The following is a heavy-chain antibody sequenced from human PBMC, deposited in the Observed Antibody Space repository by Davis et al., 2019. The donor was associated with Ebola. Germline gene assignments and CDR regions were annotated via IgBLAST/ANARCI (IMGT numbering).Heavy chain of an antibody. CDR3: ASLRRTITGMDDGFDI. CDR1: GYDFTSYW. CDR2: IFPRDSDT. V-gene: IGHV5-51*01. D-gene: IGHD2-8*02. J-gene: IGHJ3*02. Sequence: GESLKISCKGSGYDFTSYWIGWVRQLPGKGLEWMGIIFPRDSDTRYSPSFQGQVTISADKSISTAYLQWSSLKASDSGMYYCASLRRTITGMDDGFDIWGQGTMVTVSS.